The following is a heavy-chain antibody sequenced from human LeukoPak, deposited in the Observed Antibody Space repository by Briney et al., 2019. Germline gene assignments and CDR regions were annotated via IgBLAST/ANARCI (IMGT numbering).Heavy chain of an antibody. Sequence: SETLSLTCTVSGGSIRRSSHCWGWIRQPPGKGLEWIGSIDYSGSAYYKTSLKSRATLSADTSRNQISLKVTSVTAADTAVYYCARPVSRYYDSSLGAFDIWGQGTLITVSS. D-gene: IGHD3-22*01. CDR3: ARPVSRYYDSSLGAFDI. V-gene: IGHV4-39*01. J-gene: IGHJ3*02. CDR1: GGSIRRSSHC. CDR2: IDYSGSA.